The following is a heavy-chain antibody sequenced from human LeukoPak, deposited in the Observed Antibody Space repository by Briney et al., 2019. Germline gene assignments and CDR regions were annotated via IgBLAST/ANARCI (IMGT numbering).Heavy chain of an antibody. D-gene: IGHD2-2*01. Sequence: PGGSLRLSCAASGFTFSSYSMNWVRQAPGKGLEWVSSISSSSSYIYYADSVKGRFTISRDNAKNSLYLQMNSLRAEDTAVYYCARDSHSVPTPHAFDIWGQGTMVTVSS. J-gene: IGHJ3*02. CDR2: ISSSSSYI. CDR3: ARDSHSVPTPHAFDI. CDR1: GFTFSSYS. V-gene: IGHV3-21*01.